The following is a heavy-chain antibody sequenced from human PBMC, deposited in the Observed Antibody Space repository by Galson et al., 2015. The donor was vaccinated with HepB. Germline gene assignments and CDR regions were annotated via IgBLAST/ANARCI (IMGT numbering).Heavy chain of an antibody. CDR3: ARDGNYYDSSGPSPAFDI. CDR1: GFTFSSYA. D-gene: IGHD3-22*01. CDR2: ISYDGSNK. Sequence: LRLSCAASGFTFSSYAMHWVRQAPGKGLEWVAVISYDGSNKYYADSVKGRFTISRDNSKNTLYLQMNSLRAEDTAVYYCARDGNYYDSSGPSPAFDIWGQGTMVTVSS. J-gene: IGHJ3*02. V-gene: IGHV3-30-3*01.